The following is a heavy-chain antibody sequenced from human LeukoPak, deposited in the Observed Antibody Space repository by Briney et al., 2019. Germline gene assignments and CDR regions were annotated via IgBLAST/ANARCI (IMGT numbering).Heavy chain of an antibody. CDR3: ASGIAVAGIGLDV. CDR2: ICPGDSDT. Sequence: GESLKISCKGSGYSFTSYWIGWVRQMPGKGLEWMGIICPGDSDTRYSPSFQGQVTISADKSISTAYLQWSSLKASDTAMYYCASGIAVAGIGLDVWGQGTTVTVSS. D-gene: IGHD6-19*01. V-gene: IGHV5-51*01. J-gene: IGHJ6*02. CDR1: GYSFTSYW.